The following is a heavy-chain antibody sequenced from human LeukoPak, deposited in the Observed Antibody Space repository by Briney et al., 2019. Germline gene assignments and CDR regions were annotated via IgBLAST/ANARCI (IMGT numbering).Heavy chain of an antibody. CDR2: ISYDGSNK. V-gene: IGHV3-30-3*01. CDR1: GFTFSSYA. CDR3: ARDRRYGSTSSLSLHFDY. D-gene: IGHD2-2*01. J-gene: IGHJ4*02. Sequence: GSLRLSCGASGFTFSSYAMHWVRQAPGKGLEWVAVISYDGSNKYYADSVKGRFTISRDNSKNTLYLQMNSLRAEDTAVYYCARDRRYGSTSSLSLHFDYWGQGTLVTVSS.